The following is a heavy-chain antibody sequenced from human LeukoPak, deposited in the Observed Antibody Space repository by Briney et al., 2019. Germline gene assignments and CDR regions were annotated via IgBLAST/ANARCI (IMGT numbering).Heavy chain of an antibody. CDR1: GYTFTGYY. J-gene: IGHJ4*02. D-gene: IGHD3-10*01. CDR3: AGDLLVMVRGVTQTDY. CDR2: INPNSGGT. Sequence: ASVKVSCKASGYTFTGYYMHWVRQAPGQGLEWMGWINPNSGGTNYAQKLQGRVTMTRDTSISTAYMELSRLRSDDTAVYYCAGDLLVMVRGVTQTDYWGQGTLVTVSS. V-gene: IGHV1-2*02.